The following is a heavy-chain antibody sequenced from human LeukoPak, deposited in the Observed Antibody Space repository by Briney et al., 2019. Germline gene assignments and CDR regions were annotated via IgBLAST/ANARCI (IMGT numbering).Heavy chain of an antibody. CDR3: ARDRTDYGAFDI. Sequence: GGPLRLSCAASGFAFSDYYMNWIRQAPGKGLEWVSYISHTSSYTNYADSVKGRFTISRDNAKNSPYLQMNSLRAEDTALYYCARDRTDYGAFDIWGQGTMVTVSS. V-gene: IGHV3-11*06. CDR2: ISHTSSYT. J-gene: IGHJ3*02. D-gene: IGHD4-17*01. CDR1: GFAFSDYY.